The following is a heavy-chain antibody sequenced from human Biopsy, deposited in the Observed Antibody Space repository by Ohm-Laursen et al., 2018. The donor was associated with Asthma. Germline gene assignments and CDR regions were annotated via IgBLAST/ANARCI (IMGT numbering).Heavy chain of an antibody. D-gene: IGHD6-13*01. J-gene: IGHJ6*02. Sequence: ETLSLTCSLSSGSGGYMRSGNYYWGWIRQPPGKGLEWIGSIYYSGTTYYNPSLESRVTVSAETSKNQFSLKLTSVPAADTAVYYCVRGSSSWHHGPFHYYYGLDVWGQGTTATVSS. CDR3: VRGSSSWHHGPFHYYYGLDV. CDR1: SGSGGYMRSGNYY. CDR2: IYYSGTT. V-gene: IGHV4-39*01.